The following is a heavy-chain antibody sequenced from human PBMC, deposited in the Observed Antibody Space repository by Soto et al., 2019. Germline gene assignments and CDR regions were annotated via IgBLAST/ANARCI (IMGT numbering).Heavy chain of an antibody. CDR3: ARGWGYCSGGSCHNWFDP. CDR2: IYHSGST. Sequence: PSETLSLTCAVSGGSISSGGYSWSWIRQPPGKGLEWIGYIYHSGSTYYNPSLKSRVTISVDRSKNQFSLKLSSVTAADTAVYYCARGWGYCSGGSCHNWFDPWGQGTLVTVSS. D-gene: IGHD2-15*01. J-gene: IGHJ5*02. CDR1: GGSISSGGYS. V-gene: IGHV4-30-2*01.